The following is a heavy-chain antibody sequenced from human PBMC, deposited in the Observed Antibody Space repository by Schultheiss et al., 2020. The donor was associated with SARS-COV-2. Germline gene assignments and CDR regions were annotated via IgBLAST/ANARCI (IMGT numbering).Heavy chain of an antibody. CDR2: IYAGGST. Sequence: SQTLSLTCALSGYSISSGYYWGWIRQPPGEGLEWIDNIYAGGSTYYNPSLKSRVTMSIHTSKNQFSLMLSSVTAADTAVYYCAREGGSYWGDAFDIWGQGTMVTVSS. V-gene: IGHV4-38-2*02. CDR1: GYSISSGYY. CDR3: AREGGSYWGDAFDI. J-gene: IGHJ3*02. D-gene: IGHD1-26*01.